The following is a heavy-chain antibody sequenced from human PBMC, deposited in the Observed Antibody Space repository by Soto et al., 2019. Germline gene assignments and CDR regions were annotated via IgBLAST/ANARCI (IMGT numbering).Heavy chain of an antibody. D-gene: IGHD3-3*01. Sequence: QVQLVESGGGVVQPGRSLRLSCAASGFTFSSYAMHWVRQAPGKGLEWVAVISYDGSNKYYADSVKGRFTISRDNSKNKLYLQMNSLRAEDTAVYYCARESYDFWSGPPSQTGEWGQGTLVTVSS. CDR3: ARESYDFWSGPPSQTGE. J-gene: IGHJ4*02. CDR1: GFTFSSYA. CDR2: ISYDGSNK. V-gene: IGHV3-30-3*01.